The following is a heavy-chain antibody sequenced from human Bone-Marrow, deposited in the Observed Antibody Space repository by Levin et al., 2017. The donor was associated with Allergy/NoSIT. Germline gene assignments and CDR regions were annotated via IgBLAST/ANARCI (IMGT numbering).Heavy chain of an antibody. CDR2: ISYDGSNK. V-gene: IGHV3-30*18. CDR1: GFTFSSYG. D-gene: IGHD3-10*01. J-gene: IGHJ4*02. Sequence: SCAASGFTFSSYGMHWVRQAPGKGLEWVAVISYDGSNKYYADSVKGRFTISRDNSKNTLYLQMNSLRAEDTAVYYCAKKLEPYEMVRGVMPDYWGQGTLVTVSS. CDR3: AKKLEPYEMVRGVMPDY.